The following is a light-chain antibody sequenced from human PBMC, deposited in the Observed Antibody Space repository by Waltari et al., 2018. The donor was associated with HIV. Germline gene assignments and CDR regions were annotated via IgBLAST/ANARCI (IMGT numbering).Light chain of an antibody. V-gene: IGLV2-23*02. CDR1: SSDVGSYNL. CDR2: EVS. Sequence: QSALTQPASVSGSPGQSRTISCTGTSSDVGSYNLVSWYQQHPGKAPKLMIYEVSKRPSGVSNRFSGSKSGNTASLTISGLQAEDEADYYCCSYAGSSTFYVFGTGTKVTVL. CDR3: CSYAGSSTFYV. J-gene: IGLJ1*01.